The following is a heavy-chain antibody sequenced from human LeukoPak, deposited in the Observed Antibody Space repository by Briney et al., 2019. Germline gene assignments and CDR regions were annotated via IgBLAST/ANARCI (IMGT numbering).Heavy chain of an antibody. V-gene: IGHV3-23*01. CDR3: AKNGLWFGESFDY. Sequence: GGSLRLSCAASGFTFSSYGMSWVRQAPGKGLEWVSAISGSGGSTYYADSVKGRFTISRDNSKNTLYLRMNSLRAEDTAVYYCAKNGLWFGESFDYWGQGTLVTVSS. CDR2: ISGSGGST. D-gene: IGHD3-10*01. J-gene: IGHJ4*02. CDR1: GFTFSSYG.